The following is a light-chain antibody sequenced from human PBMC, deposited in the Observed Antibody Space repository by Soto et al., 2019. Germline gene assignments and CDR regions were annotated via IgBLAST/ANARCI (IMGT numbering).Light chain of an antibody. CDR2: EVS. CDR3: FSYAGIWV. V-gene: IGLV2-23*02. Sequence: QAVLTQPASVSGSPGQSITISCTGTSSDVGSYNLVSWYQQHPGKAPKLMIYEVSKRPSGVSNRFSGSKSGNTASLTISGLQAEDEADYYCFSYAGIWVFGGGTQLTVL. CDR1: SSDVGSYNL. J-gene: IGLJ3*02.